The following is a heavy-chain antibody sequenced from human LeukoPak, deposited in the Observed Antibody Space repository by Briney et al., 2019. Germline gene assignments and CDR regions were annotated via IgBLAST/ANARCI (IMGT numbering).Heavy chain of an antibody. Sequence: SETLSLTCTVSGGSISSSSYYWGWIRQPPGKGLEWIGSIYYSGSTYYNPSLKSRVTISVDTSKNQFSLKLSSVTAADTAVYYCARDGGVAGYFDYWGQGTLVTVSS. CDR2: IYYSGST. J-gene: IGHJ4*02. CDR3: ARDGGVAGYFDY. D-gene: IGHD2-15*01. CDR1: GGSISSSSYY. V-gene: IGHV4-39*07.